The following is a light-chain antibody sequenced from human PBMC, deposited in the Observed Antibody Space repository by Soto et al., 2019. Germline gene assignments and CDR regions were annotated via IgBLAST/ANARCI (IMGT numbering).Light chain of an antibody. CDR2: EVS. J-gene: IGLJ2*01. CDR1: SSDVGGYNY. V-gene: IGLV2-14*01. Sequence: QYALTQHASVSGSPGQSITISCTGTSSDVGGYNYVSWYQQHPGKAPKLMIYEVSNRPSGVSNRFSGSKSGNTAALTISGLQAEDEADYYCSSYTNSSLPVFGGGNKRTVL. CDR3: SSYTNSSLPV.